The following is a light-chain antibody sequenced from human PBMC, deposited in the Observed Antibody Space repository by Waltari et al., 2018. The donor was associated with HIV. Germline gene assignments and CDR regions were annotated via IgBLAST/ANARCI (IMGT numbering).Light chain of an antibody. Sequence: SYELTQPPSVSVSPGQTARITCSGDALPNQYESWYQQRPGQAPVLMIYKDSQRQSGMPERFAGCTSGTTVTVTISGVQAEDEADYYCQSADISDYYLVLFGGGTKLTVL. J-gene: IGLJ3*02. V-gene: IGLV3-25*03. CDR3: QSADISDYYLVL. CDR2: KDS. CDR1: ALPNQY.